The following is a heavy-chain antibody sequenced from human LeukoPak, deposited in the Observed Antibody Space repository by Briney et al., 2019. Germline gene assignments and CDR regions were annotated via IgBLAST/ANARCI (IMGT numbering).Heavy chain of an antibody. CDR1: GGTFISYL. CDR3: ARDRRVAARPGTYYYYYYGMDV. D-gene: IGHD6-6*01. V-gene: IGHV1-69*10. J-gene: IGHJ6*02. Sequence: SVKVSCKASGGTFISYLFSGVRQAPGQGLDWMGGIIPIFGIANYPQKFQGRVTITADKSTSTAYMELSSLRSEDTAVHYCARDRRVAARPGTYYYYYYGMDVWGQGTTVTVSS. CDR2: IIPIFGIA.